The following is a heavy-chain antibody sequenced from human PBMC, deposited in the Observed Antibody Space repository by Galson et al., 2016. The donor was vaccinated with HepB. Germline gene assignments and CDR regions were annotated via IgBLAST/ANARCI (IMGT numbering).Heavy chain of an antibody. Sequence: SETLSLTCTVSGGSLSNYYWNWIRQSPGKGLEWIGYIHNSVTTNYNPSLKSRVTISVDTSNNQFSLNLRSVTAADTAMYYCARDGYYGDEAFDFWGQGTMVTVSS. V-gene: IGHV4-59*01. J-gene: IGHJ3*01. CDR1: GGSLSNYY. D-gene: IGHD4-17*01. CDR3: ARDGYYGDEAFDF. CDR2: IHNSVTT.